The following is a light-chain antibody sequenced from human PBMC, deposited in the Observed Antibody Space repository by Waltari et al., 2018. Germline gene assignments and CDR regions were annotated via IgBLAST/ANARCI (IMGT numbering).Light chain of an antibody. CDR1: QSISKW. CDR2: QAS. CDR3: QQYNSYSLLS. Sequence: DIQLTQSPSTLPASVGDRVIFRCRASQSISKWFAWYQQKPGKAPKLLIYQASTLESGVPSRLSGSGSGTEFTLTISSLQPEDFATYYCQQYNSYSLLSFGGGTKVEIK. V-gene: IGKV1-5*03. J-gene: IGKJ4*01.